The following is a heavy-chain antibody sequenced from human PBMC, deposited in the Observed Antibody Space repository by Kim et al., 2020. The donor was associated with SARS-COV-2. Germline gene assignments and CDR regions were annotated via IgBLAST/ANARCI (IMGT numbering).Heavy chain of an antibody. CDR3: VRDLRLGGY. Sequence: SYADPVKGRFTISRDHAKNTGYLRMNSLRAEDTAVYYCVRDLRLGGYWGQGTLVTVSS. V-gene: IGHV3-74*01. D-gene: IGHD3-10*01. J-gene: IGHJ4*02.